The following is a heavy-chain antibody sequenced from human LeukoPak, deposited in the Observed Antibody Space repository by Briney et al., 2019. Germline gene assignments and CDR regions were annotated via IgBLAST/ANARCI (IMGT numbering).Heavy chain of an antibody. V-gene: IGHV3-53*01. Sequence: PGGSLRLSCAASGFTVSSNYMSWVRQAPGKGLERVSVIYSGGSTYYADTVKGRFTISRDNSKNALYLQMNSLRAEGTAVYYCARVVGYCSGGNCYAYYFDYWGQGTLVTVSS. CDR2: IYSGGST. CDR1: GFTVSSNY. D-gene: IGHD2-15*01. CDR3: ARVVGYCSGGNCYAYYFDY. J-gene: IGHJ4*02.